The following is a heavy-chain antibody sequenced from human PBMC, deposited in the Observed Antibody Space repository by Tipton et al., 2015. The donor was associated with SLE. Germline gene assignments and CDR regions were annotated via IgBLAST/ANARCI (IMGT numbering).Heavy chain of an antibody. Sequence: TLSLTCTVSGGSISSHYWSWIRQPPGKGLEWIGYIYYSGSTNHNPSLKSRVTISVDTSKNQFSLKLRSVTPEDTAVYYCARGSRGAVAGTIDYWGQGTLVTVSS. D-gene: IGHD6-19*01. CDR3: ARGSRGAVAGTIDY. CDR2: IYYSGST. V-gene: IGHV4-59*11. J-gene: IGHJ4*02. CDR1: GGSISSHY.